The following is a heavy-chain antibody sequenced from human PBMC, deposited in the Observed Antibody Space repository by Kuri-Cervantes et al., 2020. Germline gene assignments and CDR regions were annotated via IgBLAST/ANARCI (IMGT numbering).Heavy chain of an antibody. CDR3: ARDWIVVVPAATSLAPEAYYYYGMDV. D-gene: IGHD2-2*01. Sequence: GGSLRLSCAASGFTFSSYAMHWVRQAPGKGLEWVAVISYDGSNKYYADSVKGRFTISRDNSKNTLYLQMNSLRAEDTAVYYCARDWIVVVPAATSLAPEAYYYYGMDVWGQGTTVTVSS. CDR1: GFTFSSYA. CDR2: ISYDGSNK. J-gene: IGHJ6*02. V-gene: IGHV3-30-3*01.